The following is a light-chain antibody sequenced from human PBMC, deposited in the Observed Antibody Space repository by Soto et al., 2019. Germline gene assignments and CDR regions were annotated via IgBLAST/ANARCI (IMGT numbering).Light chain of an antibody. CDR1: QSVGSY. CDR2: DAS. V-gene: IGKV3-11*01. J-gene: IGKJ3*01. CDR3: QQRDNWPFT. Sequence: EIVLAQSPATLSLSPGERATLSCRASQSVGSYLAWFQQRPGQAPRLVIHDASKRATGIPARFSVSGSGTDFSLTISGLEPEDFAVYYCQQRDNWPFTFGPGTTVDIK.